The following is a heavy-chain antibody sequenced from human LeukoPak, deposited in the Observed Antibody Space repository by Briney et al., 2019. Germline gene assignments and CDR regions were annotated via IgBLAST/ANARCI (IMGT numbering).Heavy chain of an antibody. V-gene: IGHV4-34*01. CDR3: ARLPIGYYMDV. D-gene: IGHD3-22*01. J-gene: IGHJ6*03. Sequence: SETLSLTCAVYGGSFSGYYWSWIRQPPGKGLEWIGEINHSGSTNYNPSLKSRVTISVDTSKNQFSLKLSSVTAADTAVYYCARLPIGYYMDVWGKGTTVTIPS. CDR2: INHSGST. CDR1: GGSFSGYY.